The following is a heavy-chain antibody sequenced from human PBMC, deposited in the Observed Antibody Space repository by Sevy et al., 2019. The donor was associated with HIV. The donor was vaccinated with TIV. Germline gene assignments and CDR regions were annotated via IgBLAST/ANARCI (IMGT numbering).Heavy chain of an antibody. CDR3: ARDLRGGEAFDI. CDR2: ISYDGSNK. D-gene: IGHD3-16*01. V-gene: IGHV3-30-3*01. CDR1: GFTFSSYA. Sequence: GGSLRLSCAASGFTFSSYAMHWVRQAPGKGLEWVAVISYDGSNKYYADSVKGRFTISRDNSKNTLYLQMNSLRAEDTAVYYCARDLRGGEAFDIWGQRTMVTVSS. J-gene: IGHJ3*02.